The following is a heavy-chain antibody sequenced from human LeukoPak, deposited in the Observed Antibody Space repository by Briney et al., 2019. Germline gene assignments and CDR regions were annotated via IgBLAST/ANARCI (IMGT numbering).Heavy chain of an antibody. CDR3: ARLDYYDSSGYYYGMDV. V-gene: IGHV5-51*01. J-gene: IGHJ6*02. D-gene: IGHD3-22*01. CDR2: IYPGDSDT. Sequence: GESLKISCKGSGXSFTSYWIGWVRQMPGKGLEWMGIIYPGDSDTRYSPSFQGQVTISADKSISTAHLQWSSLKASDTAMYYCARLDYYDSSGYYYGMDVWGQGTTVTVSS. CDR1: GXSFTSYW.